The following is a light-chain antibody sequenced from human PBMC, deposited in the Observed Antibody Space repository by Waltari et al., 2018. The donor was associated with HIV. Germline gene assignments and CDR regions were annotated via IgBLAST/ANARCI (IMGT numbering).Light chain of an antibody. J-gene: IGLJ1*01. CDR3: SSYKNNNTIV. CDR1: SSDIGSYNR. Sequence: QSALTQPPSVSASPGQSVPISSTVTSSDIGSYNRVSWYLQPPGTAPRIIIYEVKNRPSGVPDRFSASKSGNTASLTISGLQAEDEADYYCSSYKNNNTIVFGTGTKVTVL. V-gene: IGLV2-18*02. CDR2: EVK.